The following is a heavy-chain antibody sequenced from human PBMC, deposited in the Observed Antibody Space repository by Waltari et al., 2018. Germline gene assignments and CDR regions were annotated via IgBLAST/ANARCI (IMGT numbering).Heavy chain of an antibody. CDR1: GGSFSGYY. V-gene: IGHV4-34*01. D-gene: IGHD1-7*01. CDR3: ARGRRYGITGTTFDY. CDR2: INHSGSH. J-gene: IGHJ4*02. Sequence: QVQLQQWGAGLLTPSETLSLTCAVYGGSFSGYYWSGIRQPPGKGLEWIGEINHSGSHNYNPSHKSRVTISVDTSKNQFSLKRSCGTAADTAVYYCARGRRYGITGTTFDYWGQGTLVTVSS.